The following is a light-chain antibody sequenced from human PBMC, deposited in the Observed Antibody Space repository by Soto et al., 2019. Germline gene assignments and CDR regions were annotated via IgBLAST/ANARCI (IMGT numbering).Light chain of an antibody. V-gene: IGLV1-51*01. CDR3: GTWDSSLSAVV. CDR1: SSNIGGTNY. J-gene: IGLJ2*01. Sequence: QAVVTQPPSASGTPGQRVFISCSGSSSNIGGTNYAYWYQQLPGAAPKLLIYDNNKRPSGIPDRFSGSKSGTSATLGITGLQTGDEADYYCGTWDSSLSAVVFGGGTQLTVL. CDR2: DNN.